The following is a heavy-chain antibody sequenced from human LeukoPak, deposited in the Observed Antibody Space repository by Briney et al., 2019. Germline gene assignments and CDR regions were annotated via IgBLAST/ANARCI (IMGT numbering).Heavy chain of an antibody. V-gene: IGHV1-46*01. J-gene: IGHJ4*02. CDR1: GYTFTSYY. CDR2: INPGGGST. CDR3: ARGGDGYNTIGY. Sequence: ASVKVSCKASGYTFTSYYIHWVRQAPGQGLEWMGIINPGGGSTSYAQKFQGRVTMTRDTSTSTVYMELRSLRSEDTDVYYCARGGDGYNTIGYWGQGTLVTVSS. D-gene: IGHD5-24*01.